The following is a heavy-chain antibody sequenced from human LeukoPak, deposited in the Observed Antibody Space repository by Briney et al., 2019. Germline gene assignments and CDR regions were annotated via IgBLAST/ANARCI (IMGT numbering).Heavy chain of an antibody. CDR1: GESFDGYY. J-gene: IGHJ6*03. CDR3: ARINSGYDFSNYYYYYYMDV. CDR2: INHVGIT. Sequence: PSETLSLTCAVYGESFDGYYWSWIRQSPGKGLEWIGHINHVGITNHNPSLKSRVTISVDTSKNQFSLKLSSVTAADTAVYYCARINSGYDFSNYYYYYYMDVWGKGTTVTISS. V-gene: IGHV4-34*01. D-gene: IGHD5-12*01.